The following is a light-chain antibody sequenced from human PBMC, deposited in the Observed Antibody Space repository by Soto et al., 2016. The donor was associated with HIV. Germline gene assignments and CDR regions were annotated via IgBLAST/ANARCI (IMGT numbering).Light chain of an antibody. Sequence: DIQMTQSPSTLSASVGDRVTITCRASQSISNWLAWYQQKPGKAPKLLIYAASTLQSGVSSRFSGSGSVTDFALTISSLQPEDFATYFCQQSYSTPYTFGQGTKLEIK. CDR1: QSISNW. V-gene: IGKV1-39*01. J-gene: IGKJ2*01. CDR3: QQSYSTPYT. CDR2: AAS.